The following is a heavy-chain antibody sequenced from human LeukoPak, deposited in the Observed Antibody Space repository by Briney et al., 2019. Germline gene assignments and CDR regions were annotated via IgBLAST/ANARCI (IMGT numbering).Heavy chain of an antibody. CDR2: ITHSGNT. CDR1: GGSFSGYY. CDR3: ACMIVDNWFDP. Sequence: SETLSLTCAVYGGSFSGYYWSWIRQPPGKGLEWIGEITHSGNTNYNPSLKSRVTISVDTSKNQFSLKLSSVTAADTAVYYCACMIVDNWFDPWGQGTLVTVSS. D-gene: IGHD3-22*01. V-gene: IGHV4-34*01. J-gene: IGHJ5*02.